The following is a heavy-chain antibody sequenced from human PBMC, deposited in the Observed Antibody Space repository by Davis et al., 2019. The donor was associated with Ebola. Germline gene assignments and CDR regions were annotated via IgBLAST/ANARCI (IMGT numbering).Heavy chain of an antibody. Sequence: ASVKVSCKASGYTFTSYYMHWVRQAPGQGLEWMGIINPSGGSTSYAQKLQGRVTMTTDTSTSTAYMELRSLRSDDTAVYYCARDGAWLGYYYYGMDVWGKGTTVTVSS. CDR2: INPSGGST. V-gene: IGHV1-46*01. J-gene: IGHJ6*04. CDR1: GYTFTSYY. D-gene: IGHD3-10*01. CDR3: ARDGAWLGYYYYGMDV.